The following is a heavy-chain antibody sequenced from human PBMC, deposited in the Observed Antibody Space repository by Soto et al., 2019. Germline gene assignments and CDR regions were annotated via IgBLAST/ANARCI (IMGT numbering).Heavy chain of an antibody. CDR2: IIPILGTA. V-gene: IGHV1-69*06. CDR3: AREGRYSSSWYRYYYYYGMDV. CDR1: GGTFSSYA. Sequence: QVQLVQSGAEVKKPGSSVKVSCKASGGTFSSYAISWVRQAPGQGLEWMGGIIPILGTANYAQKFQGRVTITADKSTSTAYMELSSLRSEDTAVYYCAREGRYSSSWYRYYYYYGMDVWGQGTTVTVSS. D-gene: IGHD6-13*01. J-gene: IGHJ6*02.